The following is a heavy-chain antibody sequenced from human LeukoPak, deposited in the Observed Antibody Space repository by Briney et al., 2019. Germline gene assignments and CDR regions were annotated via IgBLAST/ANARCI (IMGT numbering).Heavy chain of an antibody. D-gene: IGHD3-22*01. CDR2: IYHSGST. J-gene: IGHJ4*02. V-gene: IGHV4-38-2*02. CDR3: ARGHSSAYHDSTYYFDY. Sequence: SETLSLTCTVSGYSISSGYYWGWIRQPPGKGLEWIGEIYHSGSTNYNPSLKSRVTISVDKSKNQFSLKLSSVTAADTAVYYCARGHSSAYHDSTYYFDYWGQGTLVTVSS. CDR1: GYSISSGYY.